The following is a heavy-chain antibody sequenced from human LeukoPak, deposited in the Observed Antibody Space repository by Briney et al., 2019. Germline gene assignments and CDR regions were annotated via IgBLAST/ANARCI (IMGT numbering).Heavy chain of an antibody. Sequence: GASVKVSCKASGGTFSSYAISWVRQAPGQGLEWMGRIIPILGIATYAQKFQGRVTITADKSTSTAYMELSSLRSEDTAVYYCASPYSSGFKGGFYYYYYMDVWGKGTTVTVSS. CDR3: ASPYSSGFKGGFYYYYYMDV. J-gene: IGHJ6*03. CDR1: GGTFSSYA. CDR2: IIPILGIA. V-gene: IGHV1-69*04. D-gene: IGHD6-19*01.